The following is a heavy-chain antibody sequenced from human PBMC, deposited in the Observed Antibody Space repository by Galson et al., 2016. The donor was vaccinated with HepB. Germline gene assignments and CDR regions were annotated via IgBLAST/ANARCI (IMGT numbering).Heavy chain of an antibody. V-gene: IGHV5-51*01. CDR3: AGLRGECLGSYFFGD. J-gene: IGHJ4*02. CDR1: GYSFTSYW. D-gene: IGHD3-10*01. Sequence: QSGAEVKKPGESLKISCKDSGYSFTSYWIGWVRQMPGKGLEWMGIIYPGDSDTRYSPSFQGQVTISADKSISTAYLQWSSLKASDTAMYYCAGLRGECLGSYFFGDWGQGTLVTVSS. CDR2: IYPGDSDT.